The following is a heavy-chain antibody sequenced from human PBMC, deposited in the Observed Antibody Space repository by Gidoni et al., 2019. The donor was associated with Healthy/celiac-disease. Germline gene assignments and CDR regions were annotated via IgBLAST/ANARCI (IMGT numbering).Heavy chain of an antibody. CDR3: ARMGGGSRGGYYYYYGMDV. Sequence: GFTFSSYDMHWVRQATGKGLEWVSAIGTAGDTYYPGSVKGRFTISRENAKNSLYLQMNSRRAGDTAVYYCARMGGGSRGGYYYYYGMDVWGQGTTVTVSS. CDR2: IGTAGDT. CDR1: GFTFSSYD. J-gene: IGHJ6*02. V-gene: IGHV3-13*01. D-gene: IGHD3-10*01.